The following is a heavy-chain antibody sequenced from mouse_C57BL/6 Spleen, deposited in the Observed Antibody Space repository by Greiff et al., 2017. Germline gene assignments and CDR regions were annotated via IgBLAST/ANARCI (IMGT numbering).Heavy chain of an antibody. CDR1: GYAFSSYW. Sequence: VKLMESGAELVKPGASVKISCKASGYAFSSYWMNWVKQRPGKGLEWIGQIYPGDGDTNYNGKFKGKATLTADKSSSTAYMQLSSLTSEDSAVYFCVFTTVPHYFDYWGQGTTLTVSS. V-gene: IGHV1-80*01. J-gene: IGHJ2*01. CDR2: IYPGDGDT. D-gene: IGHD1-1*01. CDR3: VFTTVPHYFDY.